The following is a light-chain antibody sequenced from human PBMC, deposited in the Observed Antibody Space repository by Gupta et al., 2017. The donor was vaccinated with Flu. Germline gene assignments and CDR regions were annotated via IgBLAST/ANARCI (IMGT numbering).Light chain of an antibody. J-gene: IGKJ2*01. Sequence: SSISLLESGDGTTYVNWYLHKPGKAPQLIIHAPSYRASGVPARFSGSGSGTDFTLEISKVEAEDVGVYFCMQRLQFPYTFGQGTKVEF. CDR1: ISLLESGDGTTY. CDR2: APS. CDR3: MQRLQFPYT. V-gene: IGKV2-40*01.